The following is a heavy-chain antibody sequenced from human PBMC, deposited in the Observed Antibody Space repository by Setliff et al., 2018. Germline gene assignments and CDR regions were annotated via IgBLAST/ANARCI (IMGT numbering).Heavy chain of an antibody. CDR3: ARDRREAFDI. J-gene: IGHJ3*02. V-gene: IGHV1-24*01. CDR2: FDPEDGET. CDR1: GYTLTELS. Sequence: ASVKVSCKVSGYTLTELSRHWVRQAPGKGLEWMGGFDPEDGETIYAQKFQGRVTMTTDTSTSTAYMELRSLRSDDTAVYYCARDRREAFDIWGQGTMVTVSS.